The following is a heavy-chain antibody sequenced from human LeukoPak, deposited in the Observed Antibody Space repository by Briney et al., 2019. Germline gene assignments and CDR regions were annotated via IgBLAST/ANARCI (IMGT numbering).Heavy chain of an antibody. D-gene: IGHD3-3*01. J-gene: IGHJ6*03. Sequence: ASVKVSCKASGYTFTGYYMHWVRQAPGQGLELMGWINPNSGDTNYAQKFQGRVTMTRDTSISTAYMELSSLRSDDTAVYYCSRDFGEPTGYYMDVWGKGTTVTVSS. CDR3: SRDFGEPTGYYMDV. V-gene: IGHV1-2*02. CDR2: INPNSGDT. CDR1: GYTFTGYY.